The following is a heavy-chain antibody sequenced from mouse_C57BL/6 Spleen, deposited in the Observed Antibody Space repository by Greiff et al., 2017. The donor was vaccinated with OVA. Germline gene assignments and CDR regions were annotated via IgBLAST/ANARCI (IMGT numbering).Heavy chain of an antibody. J-gene: IGHJ2*01. V-gene: IGHV1-82*01. CDR1: GYAFSSSW. CDR3: ARGSYDYDNFDY. CDR2: IYPGDGDT. D-gene: IGHD2-4*01. Sequence: VKLQESGPELVKPGASVKISCKASGYAFSSSWMNWVKQRPGKGLEWIGRIYPGDGDTNYNGKFKGKATLTADKSSSTAYMQLSSLTSEDSAVYFCARGSYDYDNFDYWGQGTTLTVSS.